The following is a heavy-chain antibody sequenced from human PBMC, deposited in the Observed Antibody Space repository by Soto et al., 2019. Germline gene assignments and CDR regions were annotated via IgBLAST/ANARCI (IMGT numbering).Heavy chain of an antibody. CDR1: GGTFSSYA. J-gene: IGHJ4*02. D-gene: IGHD6-6*01. Sequence: QVQLVQSGAEVKKPGSSVKVSCKASGGTFSSYAISWVRQAPGQGLEWLGGIIPIFCTANYAQKFQGRVTITADESTNTAYMELSSLRPEDTAVYYCARDRGYSSSSGWTDYWGQGTLVTVSS. CDR2: IIPIFCTA. CDR3: ARDRGYSSSSGWTDY. V-gene: IGHV1-69*01.